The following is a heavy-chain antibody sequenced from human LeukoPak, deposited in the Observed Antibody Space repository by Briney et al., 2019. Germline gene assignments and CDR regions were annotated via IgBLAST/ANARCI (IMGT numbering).Heavy chain of an antibody. Sequence: GGSLRLACAASGFTFSTYTMHWVRQAAGKGLGYVSAVSTNGYTTYYANSVKGRFTISRDNSKNTLYLQMGSLRAEDTALYYCARGNNYAYDYWGQGTLVTVSS. J-gene: IGHJ4*02. V-gene: IGHV3-64*01. CDR1: GFTFSTYT. CDR2: VSTNGYTT. CDR3: ARGNNYAYDY. D-gene: IGHD5-18*01.